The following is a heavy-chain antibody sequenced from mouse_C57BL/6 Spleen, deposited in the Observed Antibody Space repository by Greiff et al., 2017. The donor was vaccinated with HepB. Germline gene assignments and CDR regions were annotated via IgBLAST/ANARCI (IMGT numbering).Heavy chain of an antibody. V-gene: IGHV1-53*01. CDR2: INPWYGDT. CDR1: GYTFTSYW. J-gene: IGHJ4*01. Sequence: QVQLQQPGAELVKPGASVKLSCKASGYTFTSYWMHWVKQRPGQGLEWIGNINPWYGDTNYNQKFKGKATLTVDKSSSTAYMQLSSLTSEDSAVYYCARGEDDDEWYYYDMDYWGQGTTVTVAS. CDR3: ARGEDDDEWYYYDMDY. D-gene: IGHD2-4*01.